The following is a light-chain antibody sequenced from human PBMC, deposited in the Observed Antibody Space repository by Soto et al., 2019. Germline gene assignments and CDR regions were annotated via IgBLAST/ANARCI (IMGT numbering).Light chain of an antibody. Sequence: QAVVTQPASVSGSPGQSITIPCIGSSTDIESYNFVSWYQIHPGKAPKLIIFEVANRPSDVSLRFSGSKSGNTASLTISSLQAEDEADYHCCSYATGGTLVFGGGTQLTVL. CDR1: STDIESYNF. CDR3: CSYATGGTLV. V-gene: IGLV2-23*02. CDR2: EVA. J-gene: IGLJ3*02.